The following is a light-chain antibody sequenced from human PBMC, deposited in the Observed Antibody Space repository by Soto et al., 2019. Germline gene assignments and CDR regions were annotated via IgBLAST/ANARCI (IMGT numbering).Light chain of an antibody. Sequence: EIVMTQSPATLSVSPGERATLSCRAIQSISSYLAWYQLKPGQAPRLLIYGVSTRATGIPARFSGSGSGTEFTLTISSLQSEDVAVYYCQQYSDWPSITFGQGTRLEIK. V-gene: IGKV3-15*01. J-gene: IGKJ5*01. CDR1: QSISSY. CDR2: GVS. CDR3: QQYSDWPSIT.